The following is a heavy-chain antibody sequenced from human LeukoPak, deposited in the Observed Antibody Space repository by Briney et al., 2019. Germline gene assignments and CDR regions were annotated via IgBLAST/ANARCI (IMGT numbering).Heavy chain of an antibody. CDR3: AKALGSGYFLFGDY. V-gene: IGHV3-30*02. D-gene: IGHD3-10*01. Sequence: GGSLRLSCAASGFTFSSYAMHWVRQTPGKGLEWVAFIRNDATNEYYADSLKGRFTISRDNSKNTVFLQMNSLRAEDTAMYYSAKALGSGYFLFGDYWGQGILVTVSS. CDR1: GFTFSSYA. J-gene: IGHJ4*02. CDR2: IRNDATNE.